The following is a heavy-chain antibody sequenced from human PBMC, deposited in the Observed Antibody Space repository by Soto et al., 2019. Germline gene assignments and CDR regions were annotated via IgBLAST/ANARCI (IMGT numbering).Heavy chain of an antibody. CDR3: ARHELALDV. V-gene: IGHV4-39*01. J-gene: IGHJ6*02. CDR1: GGSFSSYY. Sequence: SETLSLTCAVYGGSFSSYYWGWIRQPPGKGLEWIGSIYYSGSTYYNPSLKSRVTISVDTSKNQFSLKLSSVTAADTAVYYCARHELALDVWGQGTTVTVSS. D-gene: IGHD3-3*02. CDR2: IYYSGST.